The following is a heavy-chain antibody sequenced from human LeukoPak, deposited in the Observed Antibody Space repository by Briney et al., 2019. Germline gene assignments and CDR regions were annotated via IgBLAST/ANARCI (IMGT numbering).Heavy chain of an antibody. V-gene: IGHV3-64*01. CDR2: ISSNGGST. CDR1: GFTFSSYA. D-gene: IGHD3-22*01. CDR3: ARDYYYYDSSGCLDY. Sequence: PGGSLRLSCAASGFTFSSYAMHWVRQAPGKGLEYVSAISSNGGSTYYANSVKGRFTISRDNSKNTPYLQMGSLRAEDMAVYYCARDYYYYDSSGCLDYWGQGTLVTVSS. J-gene: IGHJ4*02.